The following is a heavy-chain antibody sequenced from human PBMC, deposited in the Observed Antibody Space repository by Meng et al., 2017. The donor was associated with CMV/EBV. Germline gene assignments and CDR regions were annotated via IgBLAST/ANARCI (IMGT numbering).Heavy chain of an antibody. Sequence: ASVKVSCKASGYTFTSYGISWVRQAPGQGLEWMGWINPNSGGTNYAQKFQGRVTMTRDTSISTAYMELSRLRSDDTAVYYCARDLTPLGGQKEQQLENDYWGQGTLVTVSS. V-gene: IGHV1-2*02. CDR2: INPNSGGT. CDR3: ARDLTPLGGQKEQQLENDY. D-gene: IGHD6-13*01. J-gene: IGHJ4*02. CDR1: GYTFTSYG.